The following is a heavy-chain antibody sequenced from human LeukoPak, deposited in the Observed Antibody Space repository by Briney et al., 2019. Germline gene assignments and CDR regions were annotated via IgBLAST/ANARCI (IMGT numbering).Heavy chain of an antibody. Sequence: GGSLRLSCAASGFTFTTYWMAWVRQAPGKGLEWVANIKQDGSEEYYMDSVKGRFTISRDNAKNSLYLQMSSLRLEDTGVYYCARVVRAVPDQWGQGTLVTVSS. CDR3: ARVVRAVPDQ. J-gene: IGHJ5*02. D-gene: IGHD2/OR15-2a*01. CDR2: IKQDGSEE. V-gene: IGHV3-7*04. CDR1: GFTFTTYW.